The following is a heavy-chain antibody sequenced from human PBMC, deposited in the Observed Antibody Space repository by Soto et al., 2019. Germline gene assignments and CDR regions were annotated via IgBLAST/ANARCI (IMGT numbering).Heavy chain of an antibody. CDR1: GFTFSSYA. V-gene: IGHV3-23*01. CDR3: AKDSSSGITSFDL. J-gene: IGHJ2*01. CDR2: ISGSGGST. D-gene: IGHD3-3*01. Sequence: EVQLLESGGGLVQPGGSLRLSCAASGFTFSSYAMSWVRQAPGKGLEWVSAISGSGGSTYYADSVKGRFTISRDNSKNTLYLQMNSLRAEDTALYYCAKDSSSGITSFDLWGRGTLVTVSS.